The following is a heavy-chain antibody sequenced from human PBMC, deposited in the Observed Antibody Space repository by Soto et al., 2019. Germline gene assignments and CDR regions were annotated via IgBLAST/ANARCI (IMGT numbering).Heavy chain of an antibody. Sequence: APVKVSCKASGYTFTSYSMHWVRQAPGQRLEWMRWINAGNGNTKYSQKFQGRVTITRDTSASTAYMELSSLRSEDTAVYYCARDHTPPYSSGWFYYFDYWGQGTLVTVSS. CDR3: ARDHTPPYSSGWFYYFDY. D-gene: IGHD6-19*01. J-gene: IGHJ4*02. CDR2: INAGNGNT. CDR1: GYTFTSYS. V-gene: IGHV1-3*01.